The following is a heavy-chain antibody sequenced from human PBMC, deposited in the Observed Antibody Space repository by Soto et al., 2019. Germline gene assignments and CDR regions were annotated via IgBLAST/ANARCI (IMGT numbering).Heavy chain of an antibody. V-gene: IGHV3-30*05. CDR3: ARDVGGGYEDVHGLDS. Sequence: QVQLVESGGGVVQPGGTLRLSCAASGFTFNVYGMHWVRQVPGKGLQWVAFISYDGANKYYADSVKGRFPISRDNSENTLFLQMTSLNTDDTAVYYCARDVGGGYEDVHGLDSWGQGTQVTV. D-gene: IGHD3-22*01. CDR2: ISYDGANK. J-gene: IGHJ4*02. CDR1: GFTFNVYG.